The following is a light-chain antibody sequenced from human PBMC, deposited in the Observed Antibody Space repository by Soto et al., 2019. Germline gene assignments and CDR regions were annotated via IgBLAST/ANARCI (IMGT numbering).Light chain of an antibody. J-gene: IGLJ2*01. CDR1: SSNIGAGYD. CDR3: QSYDSSLSVVV. Sequence: QSVLTQPPSVSGAPGQRVTISCTGSSSNIGAGYDVHWYQQLPGTAPKLLIYGNSNRPSGVPDRFSGSKSGTSASLAITGLQAEDEADYYCQSYDSSLSVVVFGGGNKVTVL. V-gene: IGLV1-40*01. CDR2: GNS.